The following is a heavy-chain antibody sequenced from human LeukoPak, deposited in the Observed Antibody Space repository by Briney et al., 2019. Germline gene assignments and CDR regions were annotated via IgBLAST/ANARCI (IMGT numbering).Heavy chain of an antibody. CDR3: ARVRPWAPYYYYGMDV. Sequence: GGSLRLSCAASGFTVSSNHMSWVRQAPGTGLEWVSAILTGGGTNYADSVKGRLTISRDTPKNTLYLQMDSLRVEDTAVYYCARVRPWAPYYYYGMDVWGQGTTVTVSS. D-gene: IGHD3-16*01. V-gene: IGHV3-66*01. CDR1: GFTVSSNH. J-gene: IGHJ6*02. CDR2: ILTGGGT.